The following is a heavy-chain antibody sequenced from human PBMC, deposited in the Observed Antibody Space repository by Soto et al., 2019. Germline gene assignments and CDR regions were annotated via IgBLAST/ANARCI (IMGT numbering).Heavy chain of an antibody. CDR1: GGSITISSYY. Sequence: PSETLSLTCTVSGGSITISSYYWGCIRQPPGKGLEWIGGIYYSGRSYYNPSLKSRVTMSVDTSKNQFSLTLNSVTAADAAVYYCARQRTTVVTQAYFDHWGQGTLVTVSS. CDR3: ARQRTTVVTQAYFDH. J-gene: IGHJ4*02. D-gene: IGHD4-17*01. CDR2: IYYSGRS. V-gene: IGHV4-39*01.